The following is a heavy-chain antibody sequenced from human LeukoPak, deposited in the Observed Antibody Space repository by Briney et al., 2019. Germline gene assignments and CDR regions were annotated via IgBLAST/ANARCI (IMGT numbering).Heavy chain of an antibody. Sequence: GGPLRLFCAASGFTFSIYSMSWVRQAPGKGLEWVSYISSSNKYIYYADSVKGRFTISRDNAKNSLYLQMNSLRAEDTAVYYCAELGITMIGGVWGKGTTVTISS. J-gene: IGHJ6*04. CDR1: GFTFSIYS. CDR2: ISSSNKYI. D-gene: IGHD3-10*02. CDR3: AELGITMIGGV. V-gene: IGHV3-21*01.